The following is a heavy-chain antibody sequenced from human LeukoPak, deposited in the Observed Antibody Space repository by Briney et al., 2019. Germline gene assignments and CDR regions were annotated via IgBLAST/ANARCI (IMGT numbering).Heavy chain of an antibody. V-gene: IGHV4-59*12. D-gene: IGHD3-10*01. J-gene: IGHJ5*02. Sequence: PSETLSLTCTVSGGSISSYYWSWIRQPPGKGLEFIGYIYYSGSTNYNPSLKSRVTISVDTSKNQFSLKLNSVTAADTAVYYCARDLHGSGTWDWFDPWGQGTLVTVSS. CDR2: IYYSGST. CDR1: GGSISSYY. CDR3: ARDLHGSGTWDWFDP.